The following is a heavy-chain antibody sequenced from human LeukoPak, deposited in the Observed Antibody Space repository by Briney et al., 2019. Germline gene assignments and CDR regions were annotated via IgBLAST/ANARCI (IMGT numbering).Heavy chain of an antibody. V-gene: IGHV4-59*01. D-gene: IGHD3-22*01. CDR3: ARGVVIGDWYFDL. CDR2: VFNSGIT. J-gene: IGHJ2*01. CDR1: GDSSNTYY. Sequence: PSETLSLTCTVSGDSSNTYYWSWIRQPPGKGLEWIVYVFNSGITNYNPSLKSRLAILEDTSKNQFSLKLKSVTAADTAVYYCARGVVIGDWYFDLWGRGTLVTVSS.